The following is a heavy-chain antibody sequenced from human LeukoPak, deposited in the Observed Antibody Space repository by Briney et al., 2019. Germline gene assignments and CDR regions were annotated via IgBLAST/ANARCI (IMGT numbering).Heavy chain of an antibody. Sequence: GGSLRLSCAASGFTFSSYAMSWVRQAPGKGLEWVSAISGSGGSTYYADSVKGRFTISRDNSKNTLYLQMNSLRAEDTAVYYCAKDLGTSGYHYSSLNYFDYWGQGTLVTVSS. V-gene: IGHV3-23*01. D-gene: IGHD3-22*01. J-gene: IGHJ4*02. CDR3: AKDLGTSGYHYSSLNYFDY. CDR1: GFTFSSYA. CDR2: ISGSGGST.